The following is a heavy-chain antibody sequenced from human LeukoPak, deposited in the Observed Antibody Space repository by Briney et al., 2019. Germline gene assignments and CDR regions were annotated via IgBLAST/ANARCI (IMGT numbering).Heavy chain of an antibody. D-gene: IGHD2-21*01. V-gene: IGHV1-2*02. CDR3: ARDFVDIVVVIANRFDP. CDR2: INPNSGGT. J-gene: IGHJ5*02. CDR1: GYTFTGYY. Sequence: ASVKVSCKASGYTFTGYYMHWVRQAPGQGPEWMGWINPNSGGTNYAQKFQGRVAMTGDTSISTAYMELSRLRSDDTAVYYCARDFVDIVVVIANRFDPWGQGTLVTVSS.